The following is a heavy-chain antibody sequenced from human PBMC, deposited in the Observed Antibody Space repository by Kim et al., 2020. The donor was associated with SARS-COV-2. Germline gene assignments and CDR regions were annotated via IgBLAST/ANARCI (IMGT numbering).Heavy chain of an antibody. CDR2: INAGNGDT. V-gene: IGHV1-3*01. CDR3: AREQMGGNYYGGAFDP. CDR1: GYTFTNCA. D-gene: IGHD1-26*01. J-gene: IGHJ5*02. Sequence: ASVKVSCKASGYTFTNCAIHWVRQAPGQRLEWMGWINAGNGDTRYSQMFQGRVSITRDTSATTAYMELTSLRSEDTAVYYCAREQMGGNYYGGAFDPWGQGTRVTVSS.